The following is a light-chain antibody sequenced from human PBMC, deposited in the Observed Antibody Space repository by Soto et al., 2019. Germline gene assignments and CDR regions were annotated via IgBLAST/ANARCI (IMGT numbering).Light chain of an antibody. Sequence: EIVMTQSPATLSVSPGERATLSRRASQTISSNLAWYQQKPGQAPRLLIYGASTRATAIPARFSGSGSGTEFTLTISSLQSEDFAVYYCQQYDNWRPITFGQGTRLDI. V-gene: IGKV3-15*01. CDR2: GAS. J-gene: IGKJ5*01. CDR1: QTISSN. CDR3: QQYDNWRPIT.